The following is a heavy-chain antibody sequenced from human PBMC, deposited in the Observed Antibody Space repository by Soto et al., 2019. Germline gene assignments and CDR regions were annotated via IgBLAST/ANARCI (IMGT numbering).Heavy chain of an antibody. CDR2: VIPMVEMS. CDR3: ATNYGSGSTLFDS. J-gene: IGHJ4*02. D-gene: IGHD3-10*01. Sequence: QVQLVQSGAEVKKSGSSVKVSCTASRGILNYNTLSWVRQAPGQGLEWLGRVIPMVEMSSYAQKFQGRVIITADKSTSTVYMILPNLRSEDAAVYFWATNYGSGSTLFDSWGQGTLVSVS. CDR1: RGILNYNT. V-gene: IGHV1-69*02.